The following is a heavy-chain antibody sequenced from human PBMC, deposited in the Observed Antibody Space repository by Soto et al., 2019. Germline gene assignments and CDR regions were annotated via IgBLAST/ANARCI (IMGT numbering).Heavy chain of an antibody. D-gene: IGHD2-21*01. J-gene: IGHJ4*02. Sequence: QVQVVQSGAEVKKPESSVKVSCKPSGGTFNTYTVNWVRLAPGNGLEWMGRFIPILDMANYAQKFQDRVTITADRSTFTAYMELNSLTSGDTAVYYCAITYCRDNSCPRDFDFWGPGTRVTVSS. CDR2: FIPILDMA. CDR1: GGTFNTYT. V-gene: IGHV1-69*02. CDR3: AITYCRDNSCPRDFDF.